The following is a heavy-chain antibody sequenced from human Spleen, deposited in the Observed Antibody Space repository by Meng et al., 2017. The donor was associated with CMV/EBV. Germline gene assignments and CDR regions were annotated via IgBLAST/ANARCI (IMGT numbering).Heavy chain of an antibody. CDR3: AKDRVDLETFGSDAFHI. D-gene: IGHD3-3*01. Sequence: ASVKVSCKASGYSFTGYYMHWVRQAPGQGLEWMGWIHPHRGDTNYAQQFQGRVTLTRDTSINTGYMELTSLRFDDTAVYYCAKDRVDLETFGSDAFHIWGQGTMVTVSS. CDR2: IHPHRGDT. V-gene: IGHV1-2*02. J-gene: IGHJ3*02. CDR1: GYSFTGYY.